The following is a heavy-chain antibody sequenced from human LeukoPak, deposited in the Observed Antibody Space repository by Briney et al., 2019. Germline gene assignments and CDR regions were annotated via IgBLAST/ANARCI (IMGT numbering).Heavy chain of an antibody. CDR1: GGSISSGGYS. D-gene: IGHD3-16*01. V-gene: IGHV4-30-2*01. J-gene: IGHJ4*02. CDR3: ARAPTYYDYVWGSWIIGFDY. Sequence: SQTLSLTCAVSGGSISSGGYSWSWIRQPPGKGLEWIGEINHSGSTNYSPSLKSRVTISVDTSKNQFSLKLSSVTAADTAVYYCARAPTYYDYVWGSWIIGFDYWGQGTLVTVSS. CDR2: INHSGST.